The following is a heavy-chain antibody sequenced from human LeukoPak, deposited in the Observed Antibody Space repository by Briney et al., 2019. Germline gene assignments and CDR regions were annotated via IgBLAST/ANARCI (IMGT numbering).Heavy chain of an antibody. CDR2: ISAYNGNT. J-gene: IGHJ6*03. D-gene: IGHD5-12*01. V-gene: IGHV1-18*01. Sequence: ASVKVSCKASGYTFTSYGISWVRQAPGQGLEWMGWISAYNGNTNYAQKLQGRVTMTTDTSTSTAYMELRSLRSEDTAVYYCARGEYSGYDLGEAYYYYYYMDVWGKGTTVTVSS. CDR3: ARGEYSGYDLGEAYYYYYYMDV. CDR1: GYTFTSYG.